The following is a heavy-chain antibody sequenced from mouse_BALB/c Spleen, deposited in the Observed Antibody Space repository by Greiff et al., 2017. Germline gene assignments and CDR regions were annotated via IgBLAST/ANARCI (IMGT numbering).Heavy chain of an antibody. D-gene: IGHD1-1*01. Sequence: LQESGADLARPGASLKLSCTASGYTFTDYYINWVKQRTGQGLEWIGEIYPGSGNTYYNEKFKGQVTLTADKSTSTVYMQLSRLTAEDSAVYFCARGGSSDVAYWGQGTLVTVSA. CDR3: ARGGSSDVAY. V-gene: IGHV1-77*01. CDR2: IYPGSGNT. CDR1: GYTFTDYY. J-gene: IGHJ3*01.